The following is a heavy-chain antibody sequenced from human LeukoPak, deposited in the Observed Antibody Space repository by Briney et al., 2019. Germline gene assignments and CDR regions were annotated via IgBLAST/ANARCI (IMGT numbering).Heavy chain of an antibody. V-gene: IGHV3-53*01. CDR1: GFTITTNY. J-gene: IGHJ4*02. CDR3: VRGQATAWGLDY. CDR2: IYGDDET. Sequence: GGSLRLSCAASGFTITTNYMTWVRQAPGKGLEWVSVIYGDDETNYADSVKGRFTISRDNAKNTLYLQMNSLRAEDTALYYCVRGQATAWGLDYWGQGTLVTVSS. D-gene: IGHD6-13*01.